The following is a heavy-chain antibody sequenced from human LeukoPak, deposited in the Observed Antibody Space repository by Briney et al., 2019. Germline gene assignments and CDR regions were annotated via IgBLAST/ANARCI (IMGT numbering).Heavy chain of an antibody. Sequence: TWGSLRLSCAASGFTFSGHWMSWVRQAPGKGLEWVANINQGGSDKYYVDSVKGRFTISRDNANNLLYLQMNSLRGEDTAVYYCTRDRSRAEDDWGRGTQVSVSS. D-gene: IGHD1-14*01. CDR1: GFTFSGHW. V-gene: IGHV3-7*01. CDR2: INQGGSDK. J-gene: IGHJ4*02. CDR3: TRDRSRAEDD.